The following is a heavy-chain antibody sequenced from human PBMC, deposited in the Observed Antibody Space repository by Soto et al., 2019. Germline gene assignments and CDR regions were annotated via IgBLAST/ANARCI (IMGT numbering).Heavy chain of an antibody. Sequence: ASVKVSCKASGYTFTGYYMHWVRQAPGQGLEWMGWINPNSGGTNYAQKFQGWVTMTRDTSISTAYMELSRLRSEDTAVYYCATPRGPYGSGSYPFNYWGQGTLVTVSS. CDR2: INPNSGGT. V-gene: IGHV1-2*04. D-gene: IGHD3-10*01. J-gene: IGHJ4*02. CDR3: ATPRGPYGSGSYPFNY. CDR1: GYTFTGYY.